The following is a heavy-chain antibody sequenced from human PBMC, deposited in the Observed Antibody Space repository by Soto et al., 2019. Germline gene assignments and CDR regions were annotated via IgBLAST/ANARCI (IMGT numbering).Heavy chain of an antibody. Sequence: GASVKVSCKASGYTFTGYYMHWVRQAPGQGLEWMGWINPNSGGTNYAQKLQGWVTMTRDTSISTAYMELSRLRSDDTAVYYCARDADTNYSNSYYYYYGMDVWGQGTTVTVSS. CDR2: INPNSGGT. V-gene: IGHV1-2*04. CDR3: ARDADTNYSNSYYYYYGMDV. J-gene: IGHJ6*02. CDR1: GYTFTGYY. D-gene: IGHD4-4*01.